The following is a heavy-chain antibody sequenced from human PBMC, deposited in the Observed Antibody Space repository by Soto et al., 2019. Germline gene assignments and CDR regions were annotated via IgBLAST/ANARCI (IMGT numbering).Heavy chain of an antibody. D-gene: IGHD3-10*01. CDR3: AKDRYFASGSYDY. CDR2: VSASGGDT. CDR1: GFTFNSFA. V-gene: IGHV3-23*01. J-gene: IGHJ4*02. Sequence: GGSLRLSCAASGFTFNSFAMSWIRQAPGKGLEWVSGVSASGGDTNYADSVKGRFTVSRDNSKNTLYLQMSSLRVEDTALYYCAKDRYFASGSYDYWGQGT.